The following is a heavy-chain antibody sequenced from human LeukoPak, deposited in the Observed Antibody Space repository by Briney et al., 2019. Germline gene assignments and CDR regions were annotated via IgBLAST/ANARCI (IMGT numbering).Heavy chain of an antibody. D-gene: IGHD1-26*01. J-gene: IGHJ4*02. V-gene: IGHV4-59*08. CDR2: IYYSGST. Sequence: SETLSLTCTVSGGSISSYYWSWIRQPPGKGLEWIGYIYYSGSTNYNPSLKSRVTISVDTSKNQFSLKLSSVTAADTAVYYCARSYSGSYYALWDYWGQGTLVTVSS. CDR1: GGSISSYY. CDR3: ARSYSGSYYALWDY.